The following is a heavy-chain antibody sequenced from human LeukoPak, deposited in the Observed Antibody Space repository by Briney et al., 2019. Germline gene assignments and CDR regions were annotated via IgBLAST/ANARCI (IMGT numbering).Heavy chain of an antibody. Sequence: GESLQISCKGSGYRFTSYWIGWVRPMPGKGLGRMGIIYPGDSDTRYSPSFQGQVTISADKSISTAYLQWSSLKASDTAMYYCARQRAGYSGYDSGDYGMDVWGKGTTVTVSS. V-gene: IGHV5-51*01. CDR3: ARQRAGYSGYDSGDYGMDV. CDR2: IYPGDSDT. D-gene: IGHD5-12*01. CDR1: GYRFTSYW. J-gene: IGHJ6*04.